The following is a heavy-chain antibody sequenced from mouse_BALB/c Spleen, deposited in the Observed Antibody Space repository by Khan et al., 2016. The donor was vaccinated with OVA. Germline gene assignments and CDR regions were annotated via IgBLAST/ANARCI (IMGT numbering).Heavy chain of an antibody. CDR1: GYSFTGYF. Sequence: IQLVQSGPELVRPGASVKISCKASGYSFTGYFMNWVMQSHGKSLEWIGRINPHIGETFYNPKFTGKATLTVDESSSTAHMELRSLAPEDSAVYYCARIYRSDFDYWGQGTTLTVSS. CDR2: INPHIGET. D-gene: IGHD1-1*01. J-gene: IGHJ2*01. CDR3: ARIYRSDFDY. V-gene: IGHV1-20*02.